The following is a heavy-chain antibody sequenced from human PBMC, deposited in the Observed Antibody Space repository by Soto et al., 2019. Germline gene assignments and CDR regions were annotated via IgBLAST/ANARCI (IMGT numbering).Heavy chain of an antibody. CDR3: AKDRTNCKGGAADY. D-gene: IGHD1-1*01. V-gene: IGHV3-30*18. Sequence: QVQLVESGGGVVQPGRSLRLSCAASGFTFSSYGMHWVRQAPGKGLEWVAVISYDGSNKYYADSVKGRFTIPRDNSKNTLYLQMNSLRAEDTAVYYCAKDRTNCKGGAADYWGQGTLVTVSS. J-gene: IGHJ4*02. CDR1: GFTFSSYG. CDR2: ISYDGSNK.